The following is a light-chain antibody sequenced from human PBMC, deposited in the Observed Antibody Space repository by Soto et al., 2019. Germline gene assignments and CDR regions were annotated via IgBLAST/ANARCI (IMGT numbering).Light chain of an antibody. V-gene: IGKV3-15*01. J-gene: IGKJ1*01. CDR3: QQYNKWPLT. Sequence: EIMMTQSPGTLSASPGERATLSCRASQSVSSNLARYQQKPGQAPRLLIYAVSTRATGIPARFSGRVYGQEFTLAISSLQSEDFAVYYCQQYNKWPLTFGQGPNVEIK. CDR2: AVS. CDR1: QSVSSN.